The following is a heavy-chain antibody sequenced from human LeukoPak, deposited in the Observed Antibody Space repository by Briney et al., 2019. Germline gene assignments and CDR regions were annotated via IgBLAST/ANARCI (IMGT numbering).Heavy chain of an antibody. CDR1: GFTFKNYD. Sequence: GGSLRLSCAASGFTFKNYDMHWVRQAPGKGLEWVSVIGSAGDTYYPGSVKGRFTISRESAKNSLYLQMNSLRAGDTAVYYCARVYDYGSAHGTDVWGQGTTVIVSS. CDR3: ARVYDYGSAHGTDV. CDR2: IGSAGDT. J-gene: IGHJ6*02. V-gene: IGHV3-13*01. D-gene: IGHD3-10*01.